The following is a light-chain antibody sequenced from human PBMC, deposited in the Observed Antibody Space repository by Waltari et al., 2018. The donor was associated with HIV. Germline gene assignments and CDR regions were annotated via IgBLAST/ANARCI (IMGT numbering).Light chain of an antibody. CDR1: SCHSTYA. CDR3: QTWGTGILV. Sequence: QLVLTQSPSASASLGASVKLTCTLSSCHSTYAIAWHPQQPEKGPRYLMKLNSDGSHSKGDGIPDRFSGSSSGAERYLTISSRQAEDEADYYCQTWGTGILVFGGGTKLTVL. V-gene: IGLV4-69*01. CDR2: LNSDGSH. J-gene: IGLJ3*02.